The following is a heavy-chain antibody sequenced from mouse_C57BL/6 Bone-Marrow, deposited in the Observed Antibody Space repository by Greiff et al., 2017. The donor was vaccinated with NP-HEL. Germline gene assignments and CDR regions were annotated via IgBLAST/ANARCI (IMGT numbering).Heavy chain of an antibody. J-gene: IGHJ1*03. D-gene: IGHD4-1*01. CDR2: ISDGGSYT. CDR1: GFTFSSYA. Sequence: DVKLVESGGGLVKPGGSLKLSCAASGFTFSSYAMSWVRQTPEKRLEWVATISDGGSYTYYPDNVKGRFTISRDNAKNNLYLQMSHLKSEDTAMYYCARGDWDEGYVDVWGTGTTVTVSS. CDR3: ARGDWDEGYVDV. V-gene: IGHV5-4*03.